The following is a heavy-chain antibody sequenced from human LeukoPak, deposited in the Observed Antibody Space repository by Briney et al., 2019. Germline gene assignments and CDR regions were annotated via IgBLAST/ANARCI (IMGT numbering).Heavy chain of an antibody. J-gene: IGHJ3*02. V-gene: IGHV4-59*08. CDR2: IYYSGST. D-gene: IGHD3-3*01. CDR3: ARHLPPHLTRGAFDI. Sequence: SETLSLTCTVSGGSISGYYWTWIRQPPGKGLEWIGYIYYSGSTNYNPSLKSRVTISVDTSKNQFSLKLSSVTAADTAVYYCARHLPPHLTRGAFDIWGQGTMVTVSS. CDR1: GGSISGYY.